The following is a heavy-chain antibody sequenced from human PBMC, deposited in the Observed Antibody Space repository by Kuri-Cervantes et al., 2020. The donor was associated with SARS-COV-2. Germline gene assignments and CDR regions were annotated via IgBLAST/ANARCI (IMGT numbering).Heavy chain of an antibody. CDR1: GGSISSSSYY. CDR2: IYYSGST. J-gene: IGHJ6*02. Sequence: GSLRLSCTVSGGSISSSSYYWSWIRQPPGKGLERIGYIYYSGSTNYNPSLKSRVTISVDTSKNQFSLKLSSVTAADTAVYYCARDTPPHYYYYYYGMDVWGQGTTVTVSS. CDR3: ARDTPPHYYYYYYGMDV. V-gene: IGHV4-61*01.